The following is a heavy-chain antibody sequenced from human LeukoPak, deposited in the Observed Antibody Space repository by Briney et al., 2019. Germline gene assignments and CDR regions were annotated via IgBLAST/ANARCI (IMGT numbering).Heavy chain of an antibody. J-gene: IGHJ4*02. V-gene: IGHV3-21*04. Sequence: TGGSLRLSCAASGFSFISYSMNWVRQAPGKGLEWVSSISSSSDYIYHADSVKGRFTISRDNAKKSLYLQMNSLRAEDTAVYYCARDPAGILSAYDYGDYEDYWGQGTLVTVSS. CDR2: ISSSSDYI. CDR1: GFSFISYS. D-gene: IGHD4-17*01. CDR3: ARDPAGILSAYDYGDYEDY.